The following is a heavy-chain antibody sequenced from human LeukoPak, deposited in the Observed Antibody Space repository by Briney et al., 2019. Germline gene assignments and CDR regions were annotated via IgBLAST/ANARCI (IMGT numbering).Heavy chain of an antibody. V-gene: IGHV4-34*01. CDR2: ISHRGST. CDR3: ARRAELRYCSGGSCYVGAFDI. Sequence: SETLSLTCAVYGGSFSGYYWSWIRQPPGKGLEWIGEISHRGSTNYNPSLKSRVTISVDTSKNQFSLKLGSVTAADTAVYYCARRAELRYCSGGSCYVGAFDIWGQGTMVTVSS. CDR1: GGSFSGYY. J-gene: IGHJ3*02. D-gene: IGHD2-15*01.